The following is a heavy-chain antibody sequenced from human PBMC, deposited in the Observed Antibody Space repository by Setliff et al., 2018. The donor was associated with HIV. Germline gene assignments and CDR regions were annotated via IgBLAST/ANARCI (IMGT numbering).Heavy chain of an antibody. Sequence: ASVKVSCKASGYTFTDYYIHWVRQAPGQGLEWMGWIYPNTGGTNYAQKFQGRVTMTRDTSISTAYMELSRLRSDDTAVYYCARGFDYAQRPPLYYFDYWGQGTLVTVPQ. CDR1: GYTFTDYY. CDR3: ARGFDYAQRPPLYYFDY. V-gene: IGHV1-2*02. J-gene: IGHJ4*02. D-gene: IGHD2-2*01. CDR2: IYPNTGGT.